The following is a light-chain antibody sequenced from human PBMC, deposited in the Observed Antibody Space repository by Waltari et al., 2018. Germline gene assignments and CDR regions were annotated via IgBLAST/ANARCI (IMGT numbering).Light chain of an antibody. CDR1: QGVDAH. V-gene: IGKV3-11*01. CDR3: QQRTNWPRLT. J-gene: IGKJ4*01. CDR2: DAS. Sequence: EIVLTQTPATLSLSPGERATLSCRASQGVDAHLAWYQQKPGQAPRLLIYDASNRATGTPARFSGSGSGTDFTLTINSLEPEDFAVYYCQQRTNWPRLTFGGGTKVEIK.